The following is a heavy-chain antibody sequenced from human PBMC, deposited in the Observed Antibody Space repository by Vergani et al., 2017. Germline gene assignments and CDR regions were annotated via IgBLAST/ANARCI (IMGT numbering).Heavy chain of an antibody. CDR1: GFTFSGYG. J-gene: IGHJ6*03. CDR2: ISSGSSSI. Sequence: EVQLVESGGGLVLPGGSLRLSCAASGFTFSGYGMNWVRQAPGKGLEWVSYISSGSSSIYYADSVKGRFTISRDNAKNTLYLQMNSLRAEDTAVYYCAKGPRITIFGVVRPPATYYYYMDVWGKGTTVTVSS. V-gene: IGHV3-48*01. D-gene: IGHD3-3*01. CDR3: AKGPRITIFGVVRPPATYYYYMDV.